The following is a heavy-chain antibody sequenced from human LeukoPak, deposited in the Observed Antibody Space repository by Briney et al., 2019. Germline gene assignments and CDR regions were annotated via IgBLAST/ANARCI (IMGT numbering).Heavy chain of an antibody. CDR2: IKYGGSQK. Sequence: GGSLRLSCGVSGFTFSSYWMNWVRQAPGKGLEWVASIKYGGSQKSYVDSVKGRFTISRDNAKNSLYLQMSSMRAEDTAVYYCARDGAPAGPYFDLWGQGALVTVSS. J-gene: IGHJ4*01. D-gene: IGHD6-13*01. CDR3: ARDGAPAGPYFDL. V-gene: IGHV3-7*01. CDR1: GFTFSSYW.